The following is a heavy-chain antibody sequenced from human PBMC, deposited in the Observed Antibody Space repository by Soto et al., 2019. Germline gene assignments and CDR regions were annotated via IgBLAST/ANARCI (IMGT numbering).Heavy chain of an antibody. CDR2: ISGYNGNT. CDR3: ARDDYVILLDYSYSYGMDF. CDR1: GYTFTSSG. Sequence: ASVKVSCKASGYTFTSSGISWVRQAPGQGLEWMRWISGYNGNTNYAQNLQGRVTMTTDTSTSTAYMELRSLRSDDTAVYYCARDDYVILLDYSYSYGMDFWGQGITVTVS. J-gene: IGHJ6*02. V-gene: IGHV1-18*04. D-gene: IGHD3-9*01.